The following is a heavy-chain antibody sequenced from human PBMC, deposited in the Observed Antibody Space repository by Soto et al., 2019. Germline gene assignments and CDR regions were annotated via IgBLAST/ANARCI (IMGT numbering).Heavy chain of an antibody. CDR3: ARAKGNRVVITLLY. J-gene: IGHJ4*02. CDR1: GYTFTGYY. Sequence: GASVKVSCKASGYTFTGYYMHWVRQAPGQGLEWMGWINPNSGGTNYAQKFQGRVTMTRDTSISTAYMELSRLRSDDTAVYYCARAKGNRVVITLLYWGQGTLVTVSS. V-gene: IGHV1-2*02. CDR2: INPNSGGT. D-gene: IGHD3-22*01.